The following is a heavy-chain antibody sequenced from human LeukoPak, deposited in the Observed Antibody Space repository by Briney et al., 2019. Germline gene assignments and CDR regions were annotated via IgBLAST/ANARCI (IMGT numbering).Heavy chain of an antibody. Sequence: SETLSLTCTVSGGSISSYYWSWIRQPPGKGLEWIGYIYYSGSTNYNPSLKSRVTISVDTSKNQFSLKLSSATAADTAVYYCARGRTYYYDSSGQTFDYWGQGTLVTVSS. J-gene: IGHJ4*02. CDR3: ARGRTYYYDSSGQTFDY. CDR2: IYYSGST. CDR1: GGSISSYY. D-gene: IGHD3-22*01. V-gene: IGHV4-59*01.